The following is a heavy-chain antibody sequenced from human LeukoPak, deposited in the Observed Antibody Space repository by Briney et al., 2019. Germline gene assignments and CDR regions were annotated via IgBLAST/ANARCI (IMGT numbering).Heavy chain of an antibody. J-gene: IGHJ4*02. V-gene: IGHV3-21*06. Sequence: PGGSLRLSCAASGFTFSSYSMNWVRQAPGKGLEWVSSISSSSSYIYYADSVKGRFTISRDNAKSSLYLQMNSLRAEDTAIYYCTRVGYIDEGIDYWGQGALVTVSS. CDR2: ISSSSSYI. CDR3: TRVGYIDEGIDY. D-gene: IGHD5-24*01. CDR1: GFTFSSYS.